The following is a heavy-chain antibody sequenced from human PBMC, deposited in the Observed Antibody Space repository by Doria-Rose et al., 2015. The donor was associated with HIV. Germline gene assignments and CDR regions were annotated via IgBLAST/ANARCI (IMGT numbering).Heavy chain of an antibody. D-gene: IGHD6-13*01. CDR2: IFSDDER. V-gene: IGHV2-26*01. CDR1: GVSLSSPGMG. J-gene: IGHJ4*02. CDR3: ARIKSSRCYHKYYFDF. Sequence: QITLKESGPVLVKPTETLTLTCTVSGVSLSSPGMGVSWIRQPPGKALEWLANIFSDDERSYNTSLKSRLTISRGTSKSQVVLTMTDMDPVDTATYYCARIKSSRCYHKYYFDFWGQGTLVIVSA.